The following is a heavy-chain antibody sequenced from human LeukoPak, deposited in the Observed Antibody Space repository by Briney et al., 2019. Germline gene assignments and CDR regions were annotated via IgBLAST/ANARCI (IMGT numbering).Heavy chain of an antibody. CDR1: GGSISSYY. V-gene: IGHV4-59*01. Sequence: SETLSLTCTVSGGSISSYYWSWIRQPPGKGLEWIGYIYYSGSTNYNPSLKSRVTISVDTSKNQFSLKLNSVTAADTAVYYCARVWGGSYYIWYFDLWGRGTLVTVSS. CDR2: IYYSGST. D-gene: IGHD1-26*01. CDR3: ARVWGGSYYIWYFDL. J-gene: IGHJ2*01.